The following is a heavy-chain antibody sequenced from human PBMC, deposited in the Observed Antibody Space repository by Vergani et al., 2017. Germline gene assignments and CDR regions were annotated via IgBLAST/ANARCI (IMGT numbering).Heavy chain of an antibody. J-gene: IGHJ6*02. D-gene: IGHD6-6*01. Sequence: QVQLVESGGGVVQPGRSLRLSCAASGFTFSSYGMHWVRQAPGKGLEWVAVIWYDGSNKYYADSVKGRFTISRDNSKNTLYLQMNSLRAEDTAVFYCARGSRLVYYYGMDVWGQGTTVTVSS. CDR1: GFTFSSYG. CDR3: ARGSRLVYYYGMDV. CDR2: IWYDGSNK. V-gene: IGHV3-33*01.